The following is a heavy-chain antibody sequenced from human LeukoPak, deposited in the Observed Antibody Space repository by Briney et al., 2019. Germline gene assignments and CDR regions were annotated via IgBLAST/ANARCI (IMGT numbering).Heavy chain of an antibody. J-gene: IGHJ2*01. CDR3: ARDTDADYPVDWYFDL. CDR2: ISGSSGII. V-gene: IGHV3-48*01. D-gene: IGHD4-17*01. CDR1: GFTFNTYT. Sequence: PGGSLRLSCAASGFTFNTYTMNWVRQAPGKGLEWVSYISGSSGIIDYADSVRGRFTVSRDNAKNSLYLQMSSLRVEDTAVYYCARDTDADYPVDWYFDLWGRGTLVTVSS.